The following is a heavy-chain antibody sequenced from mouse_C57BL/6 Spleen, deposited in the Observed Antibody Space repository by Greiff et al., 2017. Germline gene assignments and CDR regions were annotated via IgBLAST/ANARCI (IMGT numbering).Heavy chain of an antibody. CDR1: GYAFSSYW. CDR3: AREESLLYYARDY. Sequence: QVQLQQSGAELVKPGASVKISCKASGYAFSSYWMNWVKQRPGKGLEWIGQIYPGDGDTNYNGKFKGKATLTADKSSSTAYMQLSSLTSEDSAVYCCAREESLLYYARDYGGQGTSVTVSA. CDR2: IYPGDGDT. J-gene: IGHJ4*01. V-gene: IGHV1-80*01. D-gene: IGHD2-10*01.